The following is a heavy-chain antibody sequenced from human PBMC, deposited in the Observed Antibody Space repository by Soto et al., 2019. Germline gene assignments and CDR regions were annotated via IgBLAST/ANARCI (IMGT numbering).Heavy chain of an antibody. V-gene: IGHV4-59*08. CDR3: ARYEEGYSSSLADYYYYMDV. Sequence: SETLSLTCTVSGGSISSYYWSWIRQPPGKGLEWIGYIYYSGSTNYNPSLKSRVTISVDTSKNQFSLKLSSVTAADTAVYYCARYEEGYSSSLADYYYYMDVWGKGTTVTVSS. CDR1: GGSISSYY. J-gene: IGHJ6*03. D-gene: IGHD6-13*01. CDR2: IYYSGST.